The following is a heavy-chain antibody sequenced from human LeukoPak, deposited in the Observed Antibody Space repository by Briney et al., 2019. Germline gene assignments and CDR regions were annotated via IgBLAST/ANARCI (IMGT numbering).Heavy chain of an antibody. Sequence: SETLSLTCTVSGASVGSAGYYWTWIRQPPGGGLEWMGYIYYIRNTYYNPSLKSRVTMSLDPSNNQFSLRLNSVTAADTAVYYCARTQSQSGSYRYYFGYWGQGTLVTVSS. D-gene: IGHD1-26*01. CDR3: ARTQSQSGSYRYYFGY. CDR2: IYYIRNT. J-gene: IGHJ4*02. CDR1: GASVGSAGYY. V-gene: IGHV4-61*08.